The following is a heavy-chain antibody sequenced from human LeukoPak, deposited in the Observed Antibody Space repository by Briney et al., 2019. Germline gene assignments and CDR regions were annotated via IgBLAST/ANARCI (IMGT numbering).Heavy chain of an antibody. Sequence: PSQTLSLTCTVSGGSISSGGYYWSWIRQHPGKGLEWIGYIYYSGSTYYNPSLKSRVTISVDTSKNQFSLKLSSVTAADTAVYYCARPPVDSSSWSDAFDIWGQGTMVTVSS. D-gene: IGHD6-13*01. V-gene: IGHV4-31*03. J-gene: IGHJ3*02. CDR2: IYYSGST. CDR1: GGSISSGGYY. CDR3: ARPPVDSSSWSDAFDI.